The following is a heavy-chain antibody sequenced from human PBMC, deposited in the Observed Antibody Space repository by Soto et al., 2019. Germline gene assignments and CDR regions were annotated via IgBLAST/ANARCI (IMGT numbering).Heavy chain of an antibody. V-gene: IGHV2-5*02. J-gene: IGHJ4*02. CDR3: SRDIVVVPAAITLDY. CDR1: GFSLSTSGVG. Sequence: QITLKESGPTLVEPTQTLTLTCTFSGFSLSTSGVGVGWIRQPPGKALEWLALIYWDDDKRYSPSLKSRLTITKDTSKNQVVLTMTNMDPVDTATYYCSRDIVVVPAAITLDYWGQGTLATVSS. CDR2: IYWDDDK. D-gene: IGHD2-2*02.